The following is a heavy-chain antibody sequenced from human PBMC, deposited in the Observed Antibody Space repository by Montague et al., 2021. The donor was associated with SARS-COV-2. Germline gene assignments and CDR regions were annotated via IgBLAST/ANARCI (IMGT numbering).Heavy chain of an antibody. V-gene: IGHV4-31*03. CDR2: IYYTGST. CDR3: ARNRGWGSRGAGYIDL. CDR1: GGSISGDNWN. D-gene: IGHD7-27*01. J-gene: IGHJ2*01. Sequence: TLSLTCTVSGGSISGDNWNWTWIRQHPGKGLEWIAYIYYTGSTYYXPSLQSRLRTSLDTSKNQFSLTLTSVTAADTAIYYCARNRGWGSRGAGYIDLWGRGTLVTVSS.